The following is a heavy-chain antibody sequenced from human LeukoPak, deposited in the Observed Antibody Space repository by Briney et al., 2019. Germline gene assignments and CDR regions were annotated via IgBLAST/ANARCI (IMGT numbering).Heavy chain of an antibody. V-gene: IGHV4-39*01. Sequence: PSETLSLTCTVSGGSISNNNYYWGWIRQPPGKGLEWIGTMYYSGSTFYNPSLKSRGTISADTSKNQFSLKLSSVTAADTAVYYCARHHSYGERVSGMDVWGQGTTVTVSS. CDR2: MYYSGST. CDR3: ARHHSYGERVSGMDV. J-gene: IGHJ6*02. CDR1: GGSISNNNYY. D-gene: IGHD4-17*01.